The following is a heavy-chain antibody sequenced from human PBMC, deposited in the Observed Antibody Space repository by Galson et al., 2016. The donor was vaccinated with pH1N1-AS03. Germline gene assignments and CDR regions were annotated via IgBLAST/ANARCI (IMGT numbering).Heavy chain of an antibody. V-gene: IGHV1-3*01. CDR2: INAGNGDT. J-gene: IGHJ6*02. Sequence: SVKVSCKASGYTFTNYAVHWMRQAPGQRLEWMGWINAGNGDTKFSQKFQGRVTLTRDTSASTAYMELSSLTSEDTAVYYCSREVPSGPREVQGLQNYGMDVWGQGTTVTFSS. CDR3: SREVPSGPREVQGLQNYGMDV. CDR1: GYTFTNYA.